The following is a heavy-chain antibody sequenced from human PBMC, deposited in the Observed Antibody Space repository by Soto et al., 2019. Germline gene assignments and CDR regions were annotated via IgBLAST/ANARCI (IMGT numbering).Heavy chain of an antibody. V-gene: IGHV1-2*02. CDR2: VNPNTGGT. J-gene: IGHJ3*02. D-gene: IGHD3-22*01. CDR1: GNSFTDHY. CDR3: ATLDSGRYYRNALDI. Sequence: ASLKVLCKASGNSFTDHYIHWVRQAPGQGLEWMGWVNPNTGGTNYAQRFHGRVTMTRDTSITTAYMELSSLRSGDTALFYCATLDSGRYYRNALDIWGQGTMVTVSS.